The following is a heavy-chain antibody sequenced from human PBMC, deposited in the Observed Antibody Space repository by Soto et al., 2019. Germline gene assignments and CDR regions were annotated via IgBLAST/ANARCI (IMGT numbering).Heavy chain of an antibody. J-gene: IGHJ6*02. V-gene: IGHV1-18*01. CDR3: ARDHAVIIGAMDV. Sequence: QVQLVQSGAEVKKPGASVKVSCKSSGYRFETYAVSWVRQAPGQGLEWMGWISAYKIDTYYAEKFQDRVTMTTDTSTGTAYMELRSLTSDDTAVYYCARDHAVIIGAMDVWGQGTTVTVSS. CDR1: GYRFETYA. CDR2: ISAYKIDT. D-gene: IGHD3-10*01.